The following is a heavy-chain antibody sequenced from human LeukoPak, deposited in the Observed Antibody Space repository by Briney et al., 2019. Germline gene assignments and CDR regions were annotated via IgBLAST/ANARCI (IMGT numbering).Heavy chain of an antibody. Sequence: PGRSLRLSCAASGFTFNTYGMHWVSHAPGNGLEWVAVIRYDGTEKYYSDSVKGRFTISGDNSKNTLYLQMNSLRVEDTAVYYCARDRFGPTENWGQGTLVTVSS. CDR1: GFTFNTYG. J-gene: IGHJ4*02. V-gene: IGHV3-33*01. D-gene: IGHD3-10*01. CDR3: ARDRFGPTEN. CDR2: IRYDGTEK.